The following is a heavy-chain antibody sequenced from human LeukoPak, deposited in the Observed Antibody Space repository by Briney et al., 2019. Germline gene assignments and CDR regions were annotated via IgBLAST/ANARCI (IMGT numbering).Heavy chain of an antibody. V-gene: IGHV3-30*02. D-gene: IGHD5-18*01. J-gene: IGHJ4*02. CDR3: AIPRAVDTARPR. CDR1: GFTFSSYG. CDR2: IRYDGSNK. Sequence: GRSLRLSCAASGFTFSSYGMHWVRQAPGKGLEWVAFIRYDGSNKYYADSVKGRFTISRDNSKNTLYLQMNSLRAEDTAVYYCAIPRAVDTARPRWGQGPLVTVSS.